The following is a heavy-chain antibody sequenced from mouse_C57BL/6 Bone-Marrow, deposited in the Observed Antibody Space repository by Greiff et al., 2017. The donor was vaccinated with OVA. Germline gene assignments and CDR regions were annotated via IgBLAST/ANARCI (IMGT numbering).Heavy chain of an antibody. CDR1: GYTFTSYR. CDR3: ARLGGWLLYYFDY. J-gene: IGHJ2*01. V-gene: IGHV1-59*01. D-gene: IGHD2-3*01. CDR2: IDPSDSYT. Sequence: QVQLQQPGAELVRPGTSVKLSCKASGYTFTSYRMHWVKQRPGQGLEWIGVIDPSDSYTNYNQKFKGKATLTVDTSSSTAYMQLSSLTSEDSAVYYCARLGGWLLYYFDYWGQGTTLTVSS.